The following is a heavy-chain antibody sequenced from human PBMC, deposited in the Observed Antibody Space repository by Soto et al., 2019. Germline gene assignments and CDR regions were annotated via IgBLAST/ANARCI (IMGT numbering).Heavy chain of an antibody. CDR1: GGSFSGYY. V-gene: IGHV4-34*01. CDR2: INHSGST. J-gene: IGHJ6*02. Sequence: PSETLSLTXAVYGGSFSGYYWSWIRQPPGKGLEWIGEINHSGSTNYNPSLKSRVTISVDTSKNQFSLKLSSVTAADTAVYYCARGEYDFWSGYQTYYYGMDVWGQGTTVTVSS. CDR3: ARGEYDFWSGYQTYYYGMDV. D-gene: IGHD3-3*01.